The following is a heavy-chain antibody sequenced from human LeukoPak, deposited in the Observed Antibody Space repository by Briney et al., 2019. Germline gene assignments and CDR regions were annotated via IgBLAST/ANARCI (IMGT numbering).Heavy chain of an antibody. V-gene: IGHV3-30*04. CDR2: ISYEGSNK. D-gene: IGHD6-19*01. Sequence: GGSLRLSWAASGFTFSSYAMRWVRQAPGKGLEWVAVISYEGSNKYYADSVKGRFTISRDNPKNTLYLQMNSLRAEDTAVYYCARDIVLIAVAVRGSFDIWGQGTMVTASS. CDR3: ARDIVLIAVAVRGSFDI. CDR1: GFTFSSYA. J-gene: IGHJ3*02.